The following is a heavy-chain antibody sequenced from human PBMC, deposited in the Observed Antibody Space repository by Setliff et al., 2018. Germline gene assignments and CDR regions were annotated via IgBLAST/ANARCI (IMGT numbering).Heavy chain of an antibody. CDR3: ARENGYCSGGACYFMFDY. CDR1: GGSSSSHY. CDR2: IHYSGTT. D-gene: IGHD2-15*01. Sequence: SETLSLTCTVSGGSSSSHYWSWIRQPPGKGLEWIGYIHYSGTTNYNPSLKSRVTLSLDTVKNQFSLELRAVTAADTALYYCARENGYCSGGACYFMFDYWGQGTLVTVSS. J-gene: IGHJ4*02. V-gene: IGHV4-59*11.